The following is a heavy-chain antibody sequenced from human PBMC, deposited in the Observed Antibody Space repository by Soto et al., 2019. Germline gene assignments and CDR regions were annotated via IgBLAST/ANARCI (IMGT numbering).Heavy chain of an antibody. Sequence: QLQLQESGPGLVKPSQTLSLTCAVSGGSISSGGYSWSWIRQPPGKGLEWIGYIYHSGSTYYNPVLKRGVTTSVERSKNLFSLKPSAVTASYTAVDYCTRVPDYWGQGTLVTVSS. CDR1: GGSISSGGYS. V-gene: IGHV4-30-2*01. CDR3: TRVPDY. J-gene: IGHJ4*02. CDR2: IYHSGST.